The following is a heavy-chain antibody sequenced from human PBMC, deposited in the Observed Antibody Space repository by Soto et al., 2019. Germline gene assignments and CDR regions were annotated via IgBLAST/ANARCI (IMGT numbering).Heavy chain of an antibody. D-gene: IGHD2-21*01. CDR2: IDPSDSYT. J-gene: IGHJ3*02. CDR3: ARNLTEIIYGDKGPNGAFDI. CDR1: GYSFTSYW. Sequence: PGESLKISCKGSGYSFTSYWISWVRQMPGKVLEWMGRIDPSDSYTNYSPSLQGHVTISADKSISTAYLQWDSLKASDTAIYYCARNLTEIIYGDKGPNGAFDIWGQGTMVTVSS. V-gene: IGHV5-10-1*01.